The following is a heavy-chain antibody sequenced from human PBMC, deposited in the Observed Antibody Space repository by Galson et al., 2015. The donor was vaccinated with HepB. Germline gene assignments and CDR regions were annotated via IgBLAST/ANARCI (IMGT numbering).Heavy chain of an antibody. CDR2: ISYDGSNK. Sequence: SLRLSCAASGFTFSSYAMHWVRQAPGKGLEWVAVISYDGSNKYYADSVKGRFTIPRDNSKNTLYLQMNSLRAEDTAVYYCARDEGVMVRGVIGVDYWGQGTLVTVSS. CDR3: ARDEGVMVRGVIGVDY. J-gene: IGHJ4*02. CDR1: GFTFSSYA. V-gene: IGHV3-30*04. D-gene: IGHD3-10*01.